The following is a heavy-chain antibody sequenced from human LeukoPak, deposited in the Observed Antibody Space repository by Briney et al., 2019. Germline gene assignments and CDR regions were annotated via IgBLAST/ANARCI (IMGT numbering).Heavy chain of an antibody. D-gene: IGHD6-19*01. Sequence: SETLSLTCTVSGGSISNYYWSWIRQPPGKGLEWIGYIYYSGSTNYHPSLKSRVTISVDTSKNQFSLKLSSVTAADTAVYYCARGPIAVADPWGQGTLVTVSS. CDR2: IYYSGST. CDR1: GGSISNYY. J-gene: IGHJ5*02. V-gene: IGHV4-59*01. CDR3: ARGPIAVADP.